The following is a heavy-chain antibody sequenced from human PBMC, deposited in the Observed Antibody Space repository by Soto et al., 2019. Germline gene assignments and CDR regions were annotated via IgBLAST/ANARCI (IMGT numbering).Heavy chain of an antibody. CDR3: ARVGRQWLVGFGY. Sequence: YYIDWRSHAPGQGLEWMGIINPSGGSTSYAQKFQGRVTMTRDTSTSTVYMELSSLRSEDTAVYYCARVGRQWLVGFGYWGQGTLFTVSS. D-gene: IGHD6-19*01. CDR2: INPSGGST. CDR1: YY. J-gene: IGHJ4*02. V-gene: IGHV1-46*01.